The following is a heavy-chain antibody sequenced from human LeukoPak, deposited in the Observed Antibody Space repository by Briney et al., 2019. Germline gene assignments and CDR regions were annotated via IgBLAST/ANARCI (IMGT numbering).Heavy chain of an antibody. Sequence: GGSLRLSCAASGFTFSSYAMSWVRQAPGKGLEWVSAISGSGGSTYYADSVKGRFTISRDNSKNTLYLQTNSLRAEDTAVYYCAKKFPYYYDSSGYHAFDIWGQGTMVTVSS. CDR2: ISGSGGST. V-gene: IGHV3-23*01. CDR3: AKKFPYYYDSSGYHAFDI. D-gene: IGHD3-22*01. J-gene: IGHJ3*02. CDR1: GFTFSSYA.